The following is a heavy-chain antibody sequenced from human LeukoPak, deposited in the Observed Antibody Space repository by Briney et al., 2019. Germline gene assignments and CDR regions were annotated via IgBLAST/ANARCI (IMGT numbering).Heavy chain of an antibody. J-gene: IGHJ4*02. V-gene: IGHV4-59*01. Sequence: SETLSLTCTVSGGSISSCYWSWIRQPPGKGLEWIGYIYYSGSTNYNPSLKSRVTISVDTSKNQFSLKLSSVTAADTAVYYCARGRRDGYNLAYYFDYWGQGTLVTVSS. D-gene: IGHD5-12*01. CDR1: GGSISSCY. CDR3: ARGRRDGYNLAYYFDY. CDR2: IYYSGST.